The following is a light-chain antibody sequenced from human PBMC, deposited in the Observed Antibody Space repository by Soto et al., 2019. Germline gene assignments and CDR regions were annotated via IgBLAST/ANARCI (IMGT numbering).Light chain of an antibody. CDR1: QSVLYSSNNKDY. CDR2: WAS. V-gene: IGKV4-1*01. CDR3: QQYYITPYT. J-gene: IGKJ2*01. Sequence: DIVMTQSPDSLAVSLGERVTINCRSSQSVLYSSNNKDYLAWYQQKPGQPPKLLIYWASTRELGVPDRFSGSGSGTDFTLTISGLQAEDVAVYYCQQYYITPYTFGQGTKLEMK.